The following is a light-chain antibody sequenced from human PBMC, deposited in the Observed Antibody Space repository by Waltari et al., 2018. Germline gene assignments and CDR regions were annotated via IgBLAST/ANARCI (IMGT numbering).Light chain of an antibody. CDR3: AAWDDSLNGHVV. J-gene: IGLJ2*01. CDR2: SNS. CDR1: ISNIGSNV. Sequence: QSVLTQPPSVSGTPGQRVTISCSGSISNIGSNVVSWYRQLPGTAPKVLILSNSQRPSGVPDRFSGSKSGTSASLAITGLQSADEGEYYCAAWDDSLNGHVVFGGGTKLTVL. V-gene: IGLV1-44*01.